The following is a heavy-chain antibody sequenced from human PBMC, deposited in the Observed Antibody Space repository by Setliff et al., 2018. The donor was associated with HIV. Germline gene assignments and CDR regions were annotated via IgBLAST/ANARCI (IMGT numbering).Heavy chain of an antibody. Sequence: SETLSLTCAVSGYSISSGFYWSWMRQPPGKGLEWIGSIYQSGNTNYNPSLESRLTMSVDTAKNQLSLKLSSVTAADTAVYYCAAATTLLSPRAWGQGTLVTVSS. CDR3: AAATTLLSPRA. CDR1: GYSISSGFY. D-gene: IGHD2-15*01. CDR2: IYQSGNT. V-gene: IGHV4-38-2*01. J-gene: IGHJ5*02.